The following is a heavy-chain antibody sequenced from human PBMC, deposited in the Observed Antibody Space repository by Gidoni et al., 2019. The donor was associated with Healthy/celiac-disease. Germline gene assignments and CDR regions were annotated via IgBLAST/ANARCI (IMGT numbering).Heavy chain of an antibody. CDR1: GFTFDDYA. CDR3: AKERNMITFGGSRGYYFDY. V-gene: IGHV3-9*01. Sequence: EVQLVESGGGLVQPGRSLRLSCAASGFTFDDYAMHWVRQAPGKGLEWVSGISWNSGSIGYADSVKGRFTISRDNAKNSLYLQMNSLRAEDTALYYCAKERNMITFGGSRGYYFDYWGQGTLVTVSS. J-gene: IGHJ4*02. D-gene: IGHD3-16*01. CDR2: ISWNSGSI.